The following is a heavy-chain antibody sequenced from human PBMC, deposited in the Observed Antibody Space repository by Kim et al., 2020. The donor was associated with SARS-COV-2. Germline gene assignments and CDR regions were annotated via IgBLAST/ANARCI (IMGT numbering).Heavy chain of an antibody. CDR3: ARDDIIR. Sequence: GSKKCYADAVKGRFPISRDNSKNTLYLQMNSLRAEDTAVYYCARDDIIRWGQGTLVTVSS. CDR2: GSKK. V-gene: IGHV3-30*01. D-gene: IGHD2-15*01. J-gene: IGHJ4*02.